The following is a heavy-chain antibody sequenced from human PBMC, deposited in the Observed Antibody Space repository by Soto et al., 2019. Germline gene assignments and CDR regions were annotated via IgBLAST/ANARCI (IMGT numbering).Heavy chain of an antibody. D-gene: IGHD4-4*01. CDR3: ARRYSKYLPLDS. Sequence: PGGSLRLSCAASGFTFSSYGMHWVRQAPGKGLEWVAVIWYDGSNKYYADSVKGRFTISRDNAKNSLYLHMDSLRDEDTAVYYCARRYSKYLPLDSWGQGTLVTVSS. V-gene: IGHV3-33*01. J-gene: IGHJ4*02. CDR1: GFTFSSYG. CDR2: IWYDGSNK.